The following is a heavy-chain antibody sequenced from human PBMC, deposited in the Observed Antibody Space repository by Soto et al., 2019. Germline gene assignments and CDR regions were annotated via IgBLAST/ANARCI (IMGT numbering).Heavy chain of an antibody. Sequence: TLSLTCAISGDSVSSNSAAWNWIRQSPSRGLEWLGRTYYRSKWYNDYAVSVKSRITINPDTSKNQFSLQLNSVTPEDTAVYYCARDLIIGYCSSTSGSTSPYYYYGMDVWGQGTTVTVSS. CDR3: ARDLIIGYCSSTSGSTSPYYYYGMDV. CDR2: TYYRSKWYN. CDR1: GDSVSSNSAA. V-gene: IGHV6-1*01. J-gene: IGHJ6*02. D-gene: IGHD2-2*01.